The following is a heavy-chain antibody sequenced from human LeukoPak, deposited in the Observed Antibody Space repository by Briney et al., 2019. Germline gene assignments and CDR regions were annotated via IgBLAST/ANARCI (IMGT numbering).Heavy chain of an antibody. Sequence: GAPVKRSCTASGYTFTNYGINWVRQTPGQGLEWMGWISGYNDNPNYAQKFQGRVTMTADTSTSTAYMDLRSLTSDDTAVYYCARDGTTTDDYWGQGTLVADSS. D-gene: IGHD1-26*01. CDR1: GYTFTNYG. CDR3: ARDGTTTDDY. CDR2: ISGYNDNP. V-gene: IGHV1-18*01. J-gene: IGHJ4*02.